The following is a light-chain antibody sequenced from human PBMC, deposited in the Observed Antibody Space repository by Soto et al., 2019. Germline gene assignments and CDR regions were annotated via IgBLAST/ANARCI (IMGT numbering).Light chain of an antibody. J-gene: IGKJ4*01. CDR1: QPISSW. CDR3: QQYSSYPLT. V-gene: IGKV1-5*01. Sequence: DIQLTQSPPTLSASVGDRVTITCRASQPISSWLAWYHQKPGKAPNLLIFDASNLESGVPSRFSGSGSGTEFTLTISSLQPDDFATYYCQQYSSYPLTFGGGTKVDIK. CDR2: DAS.